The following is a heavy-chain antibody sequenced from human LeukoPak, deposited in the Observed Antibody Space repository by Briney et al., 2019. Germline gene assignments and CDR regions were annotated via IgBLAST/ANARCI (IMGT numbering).Heavy chain of an antibody. J-gene: IGHJ4*02. CDR3: ARSDRGDFDY. CDR1: GFTFRSNT. CDR2: ISGSGSST. Sequence: GGSLSLSCAASGFTFRSNTMSWVRQAPGRGLEWVSVISGSGSSTYYADSVKGRFTISRDNSMNTLYLQMNSLRAEDTAVYYCARSDRGDFDYWGQGTLVTVSS. V-gene: IGHV3-23*01. D-gene: IGHD3-16*01.